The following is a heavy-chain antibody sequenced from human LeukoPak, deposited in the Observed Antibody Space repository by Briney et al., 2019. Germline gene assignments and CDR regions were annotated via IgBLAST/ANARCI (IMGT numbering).Heavy chain of an antibody. J-gene: IGHJ4*02. V-gene: IGHV3-21*01. Sequence: GGSLRLSCAASGFTFSSYSMNWVRQAPGKGLEWVSSISSSSSYIYYADSVKGRFTISRDNAKNSLYLQMNSLRAEDTAVYYCARDLYGSAGFDYWGQGTPGHRLL. CDR1: GFTFSSYS. CDR2: ISSSSSYI. D-gene: IGHD3-10*01. CDR3: ARDLYGSAGFDY.